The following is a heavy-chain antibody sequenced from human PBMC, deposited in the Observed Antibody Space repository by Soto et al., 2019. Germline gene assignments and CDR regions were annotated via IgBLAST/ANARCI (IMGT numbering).Heavy chain of an antibody. CDR3: RYAFDI. CDR2: ISGSGGDT. V-gene: IGHV3-23*01. CDR1: GFTFSTYA. J-gene: IGHJ3*02. Sequence: GGSLRLSCAASGFTFSTYAMSWVRQAPGKGLEWVSVISGSGGDTYYADSVKGRFTIARDNSKNTLSLQMNSLRAEDTAVYYCRYAFDIWGQGTMVTVSS.